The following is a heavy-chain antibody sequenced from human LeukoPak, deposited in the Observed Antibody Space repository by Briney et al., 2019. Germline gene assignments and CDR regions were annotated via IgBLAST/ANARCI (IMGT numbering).Heavy chain of an antibody. D-gene: IGHD3-10*01. CDR2: IYYSGST. CDR3: ARGKRFGELYYFDY. J-gene: IGHJ4*02. Sequence: SETLSLTCTVSGGSISSYYWSWIRQPPGKGLEWIGYIYYSGSTNYNPSLKSRVTISVDTSKNQFSLKLSSVTAADTAVYYCARGKRFGELYYFDYWGQGTLVTVSS. V-gene: IGHV4-59*01. CDR1: GGSISSYY.